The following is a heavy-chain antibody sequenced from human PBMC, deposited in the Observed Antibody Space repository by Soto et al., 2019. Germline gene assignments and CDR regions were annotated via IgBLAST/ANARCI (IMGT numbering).Heavy chain of an antibody. V-gene: IGHV4-59*01. J-gene: IGHJ4*02. Sequence: TGTDADSANRGGHRISIQQPPGKGLEWIGYIYYSGSTNYNPSLKSRVTISVDTSKNQFSLKLSSVTAADTAVYYCARDFPSSFAIGYGVLGTLVTVSS. D-gene: IGHD2-21*01. CDR3: ARDFPSSFAIGY. CDR1: DSANRGGH. CDR2: IYYSGST.